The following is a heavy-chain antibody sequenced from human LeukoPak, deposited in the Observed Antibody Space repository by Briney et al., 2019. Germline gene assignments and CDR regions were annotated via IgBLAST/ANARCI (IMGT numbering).Heavy chain of an antibody. Sequence: SETLSLTCTVSGGSISSYSGSWIRQPPGKGLEWIGYIYYSGSPNYNPSRKSRVTMSLDTSKKQFSLKLISVTAADTAVYYCARVAYGSGSYYLDYWGQGTLVTVSS. V-gene: IGHV4-59*01. CDR1: GGSISSYS. CDR2: IYYSGSP. D-gene: IGHD3-10*01. CDR3: ARVAYGSGSYYLDY. J-gene: IGHJ4*02.